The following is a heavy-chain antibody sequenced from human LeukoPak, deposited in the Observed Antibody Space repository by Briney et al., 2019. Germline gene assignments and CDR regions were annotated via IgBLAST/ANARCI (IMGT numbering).Heavy chain of an antibody. CDR1: GYTFTNYG. Sequence: ASVKVSCKAFGYTFTNYGINWVRQAPGQALEWMGWMNTNTGNPTYAQGFTGQFVFSLETSVSTAYLQISSLKAEDTAVYYCARGRGSSARLGYSYFYIDVWGKGTTVTVSS. CDR3: ARGRGSSARLGYSYFYIDV. J-gene: IGHJ6*03. D-gene: IGHD1-26*01. CDR2: MNTNTGNP. V-gene: IGHV7-4-1*02.